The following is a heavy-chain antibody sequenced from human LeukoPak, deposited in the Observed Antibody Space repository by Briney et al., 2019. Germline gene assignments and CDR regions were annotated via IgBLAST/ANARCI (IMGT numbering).Heavy chain of an antibody. CDR2: IGHDGSNR. CDR1: GFTFNRYG. CDR3: ARDVRIVYYDRSPDY. J-gene: IGHJ4*02. V-gene: IGHV3-30*02. Sequence: PGGSLRLSCAASGFTFNRYGMPWVRQSPGEGLEWLAYIGHDGSNRYYADSVKGRFTISRDSSKNTLYLQMSSLRAEDTAVYYCARDVRIVYYDRSPDYWGQGTLVTVSS. D-gene: IGHD3-22*01.